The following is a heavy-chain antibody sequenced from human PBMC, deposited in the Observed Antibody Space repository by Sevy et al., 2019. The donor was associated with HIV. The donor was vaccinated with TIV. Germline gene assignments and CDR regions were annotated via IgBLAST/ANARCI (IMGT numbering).Heavy chain of an antibody. Sequence: ASVKVSCKASGYIFGIYDITWVRQAPGQGLEWMGWITPYSGDATYSRKLQGSVTRTKDSTRTGYMDLSSLTSEDTGVYYCARGRDQDSGKYSFENWAQGTLVTVSS. V-gene: IGHV1-18*01. CDR1: GYIFGIYD. J-gene: IGHJ4*02. D-gene: IGHD1-26*01. CDR3: ARGRDQDSGKYSFEN. CDR2: ITPYSGDA.